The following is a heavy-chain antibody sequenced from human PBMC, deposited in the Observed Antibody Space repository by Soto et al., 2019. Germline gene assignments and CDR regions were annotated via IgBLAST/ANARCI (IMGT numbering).Heavy chain of an antibody. D-gene: IGHD3-3*01. CDR2: INHSGST. CDR3: ARGGVMYYDFWSGYYTGPGWFDP. CDR1: GGSFSGYY. Sequence: SETLSLTCAVYGGSFSGYYWNWIRKPPGKGLEWIGEINHSGSTNYNPSLNIRVTISVDTSKNKFSLKLSSVTAADTAVYYCARGGVMYYDFWSGYYTGPGWFDPWGQGTLVTVSS. V-gene: IGHV4-34*01. J-gene: IGHJ5*02.